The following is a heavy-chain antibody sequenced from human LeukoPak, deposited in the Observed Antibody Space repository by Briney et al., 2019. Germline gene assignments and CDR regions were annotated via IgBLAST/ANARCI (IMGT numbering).Heavy chain of an antibody. Sequence: HGASVKVSCKASGGTFSSYAISWVRQAPGQGIEWMGWINPIFGTANYAQKFQGRVTITAVESTSTAYMELSRLRSDDTAVYYCARFVTGTNTSKRKYYFDYWGQGTLVTVSS. V-gene: IGHV1-69*13. CDR3: ARFVTGTNTSKRKYYFDY. CDR1: GGTFSSYA. CDR2: INPIFGTA. D-gene: IGHD1-7*01. J-gene: IGHJ4*02.